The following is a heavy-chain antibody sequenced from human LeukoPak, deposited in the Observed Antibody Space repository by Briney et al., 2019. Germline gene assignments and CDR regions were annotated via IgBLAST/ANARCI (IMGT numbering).Heavy chain of an antibody. CDR1: AGSISTNY. J-gene: IGHJ3*02. CDR2: IYYSGST. D-gene: IGHD1-26*01. CDR3: ARNGGSYTFDI. Sequence: SETLSLTCTLSAGSISTNYWSWIRQPPGKGLEWIGYIYYSGSTNYSPPLKSRVTISIDTYKTQFSLKLTPVTAADAAVYYCARNGGSYTFDIWGQGTMVTVSS. V-gene: IGHV4-59*01.